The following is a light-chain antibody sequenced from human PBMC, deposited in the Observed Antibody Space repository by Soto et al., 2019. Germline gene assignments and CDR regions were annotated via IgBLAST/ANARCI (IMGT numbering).Light chain of an antibody. CDR1: SGHSNYA. CDR3: QTWGTGIVV. CDR2: LNSDGSH. Sequence: QAVVTQSPSASASLGASVKLTCTLSSGHSNYAIAWHQQQPEKGPRYLMKLNSDGSHSKGDGIPDRFSGSSSGAERSLTISSLRSEDEADYYCQTWGTGIVVFGGGTKLTVL. J-gene: IGLJ2*01. V-gene: IGLV4-69*01.